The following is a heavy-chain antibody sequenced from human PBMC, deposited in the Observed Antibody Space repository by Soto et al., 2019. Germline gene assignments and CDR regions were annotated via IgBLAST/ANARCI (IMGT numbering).Heavy chain of an antibody. CDR2: IYYSGST. J-gene: IGHJ4*02. Sequence: QLQLQESGPGLVKPSETLSLTCTVSGGSISSSIYYWGWIRQPPGKGLEWLGSIYYSGSTYYNPSLKSRVTISVDTSKNQFSLKLSSVTAADTAVYYCARVVVVVAATVNWGQGTLVTVSS. D-gene: IGHD2-15*01. CDR1: GGSISSSIYY. CDR3: ARVVVVVAATVN. V-gene: IGHV4-39*01.